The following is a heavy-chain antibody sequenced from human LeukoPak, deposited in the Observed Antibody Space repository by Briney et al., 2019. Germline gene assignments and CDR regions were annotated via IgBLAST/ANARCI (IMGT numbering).Heavy chain of an antibody. CDR1: GFTFSSYW. V-gene: IGHV3-7*01. CDR3: ARDLAGAPFGYYFDY. J-gene: IGHJ4*02. Sequence: PGGSLRLSCAASGFTFSSYWMSWVRQAPGKGLEWVANIKQDGSEKYYVDSVKGRFTISRDNAKNSLYLQMNSLRAEDTAVYYCARDLAGAPFGYYFDYWGQGTLVTVSS. CDR2: IKQDGSEK. D-gene: IGHD3-10*01.